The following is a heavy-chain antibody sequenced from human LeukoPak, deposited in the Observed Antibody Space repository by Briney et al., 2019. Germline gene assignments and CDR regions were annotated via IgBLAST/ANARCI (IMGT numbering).Heavy chain of an antibody. D-gene: IGHD3-22*01. CDR2: FDPEDGET. J-gene: IGHJ2*01. CDR1: GYTLTELS. CDR3: AADSSGSSDWYFDL. Sequence: ASVKVSCKVSGYTLTELSMHWVRQAPGKGLEWMGGFDPEDGETVYAQKFQGRVTMTEDTSTDTAYMELSSLRSEDTAVYYCAADSSGSSDWYFDLWGRGTLVTVSS. V-gene: IGHV1-24*01.